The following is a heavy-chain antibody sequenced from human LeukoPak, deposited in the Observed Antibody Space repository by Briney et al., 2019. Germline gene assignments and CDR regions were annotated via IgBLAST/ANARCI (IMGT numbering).Heavy chain of an antibody. CDR3: ASLSPPSSSWSHDWFDP. D-gene: IGHD6-13*01. Sequence: GGSLRLSCAASGFTFSSYAMSWVRQAPGKGLEWVSSISSSSSYIYYADSVKGRFTISRDNAKNSLYLQMNSLRAEDTAVYYCASLSPPSSSWSHDWFDPWGQGTLVTVSS. V-gene: IGHV3-21*01. CDR2: ISSSSSYI. CDR1: GFTFSSYA. J-gene: IGHJ5*02.